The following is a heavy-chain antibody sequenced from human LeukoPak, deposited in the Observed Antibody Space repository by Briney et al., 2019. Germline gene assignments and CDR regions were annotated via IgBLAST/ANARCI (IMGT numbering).Heavy chain of an antibody. D-gene: IGHD6-6*01. CDR3: AASSSPYYYYGMDV. CDR1: GYTFTSYD. Sequence: ASVKASCKASGYTFTSYDINWVRQATGQGLEWMGWMNPNSGNTGYAQKFQGRVTITADESTSTAYMELSSLRSEDTAVYYCAASSSPYYYYGMDVWGQGTTVTVSS. J-gene: IGHJ6*02. CDR2: MNPNSGNT. V-gene: IGHV1-8*01.